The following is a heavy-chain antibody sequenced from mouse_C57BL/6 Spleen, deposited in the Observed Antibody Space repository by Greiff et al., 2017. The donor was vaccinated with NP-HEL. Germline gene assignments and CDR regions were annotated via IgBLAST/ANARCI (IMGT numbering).Heavy chain of an antibody. Sequence: LVGPGTSVKLSCKASGYTFTSYWMHWVKQRPGQGLEWIGVIDPSDSYTNYNQKFKGKATLTVDTSSSTAYMQLSSLTSEDSAVYYCARKRWDYAMDYWGQGTSVTVSS. J-gene: IGHJ4*01. D-gene: IGHD4-1*01. V-gene: IGHV1-59*01. CDR1: GYTFTSYW. CDR2: IDPSDSYT. CDR3: ARKRWDYAMDY.